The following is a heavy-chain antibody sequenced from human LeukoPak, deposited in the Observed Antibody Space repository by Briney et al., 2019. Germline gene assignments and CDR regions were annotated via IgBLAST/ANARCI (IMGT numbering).Heavy chain of an antibody. V-gene: IGHV4-39*01. Sequence: PSETLSLTCTVSGGSISSSSYYWGWIRQPPGKGLEWIGSIYYSGSTYYNPSLKSRVTISVDTSKNQFSLKLSSVTAADTAVYYCARSNALKLGSFDFWGQGTLVTLSS. CDR1: GGSISSSSYY. CDR3: ARSNALKLGSFDF. D-gene: IGHD6-6*01. CDR2: IYYSGST. J-gene: IGHJ4*02.